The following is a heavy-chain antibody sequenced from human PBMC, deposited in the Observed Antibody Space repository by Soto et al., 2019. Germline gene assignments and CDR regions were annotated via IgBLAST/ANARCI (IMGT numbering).Heavy chain of an antibody. J-gene: IGHJ4*02. Sequence: QVQLVESGGGVVQPGRSLRLSCAASGFTFSSYGMHWVRQAPGKGLEWVAVISYDGSNKYYADSVKGRFTISRDNSKNTLYLQMNSLRAEDTAVYYCAKDPSFGGSYGYFDYWGQGTLVTVSS. D-gene: IGHD1-26*01. CDR1: GFTFSSYG. V-gene: IGHV3-30*18. CDR2: ISYDGSNK. CDR3: AKDPSFGGSYGYFDY.